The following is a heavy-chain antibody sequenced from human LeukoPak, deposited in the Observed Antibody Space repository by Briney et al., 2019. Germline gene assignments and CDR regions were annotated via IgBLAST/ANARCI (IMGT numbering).Heavy chain of an antibody. D-gene: IGHD6-13*01. CDR2: ITGSGASS. CDR1: GFPLKHYS. V-gene: IGHV3-23*01. J-gene: IGHJ6*03. CDR3: ARNQDSSWYYYYMDV. Sequence: GGALELSLSASGFPLKHYSMTLVRPAPGKGLGWVTTITGSGASSYSADSVRGRFTISRDNSKNTLFLQLNSLRADDTAVYYCARNQDSSWYYYYMDVWGIGTMVTVSS.